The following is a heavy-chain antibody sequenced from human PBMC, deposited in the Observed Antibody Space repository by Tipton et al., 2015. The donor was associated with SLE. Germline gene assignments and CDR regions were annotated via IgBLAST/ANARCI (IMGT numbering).Heavy chain of an antibody. CDR3: ARGRGSSSMGPYGMDV. V-gene: IGHV4-59*01. D-gene: IGHD6-6*01. Sequence: TLSLTCTVSGGSISSYYWSWIRQPPGKGLEWIGYIYYSGSTNYNPSLKSRVTISGDMSKNQFYLKVSSVTAADTAVYYCARGRGSSSMGPYGMDVWGQGTTVTVSS. CDR1: GGSISSYY. J-gene: IGHJ6*02. CDR2: IYYSGST.